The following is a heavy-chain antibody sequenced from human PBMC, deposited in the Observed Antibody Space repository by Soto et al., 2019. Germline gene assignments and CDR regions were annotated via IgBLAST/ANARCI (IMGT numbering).Heavy chain of an antibody. J-gene: IGHJ4*02. CDR2: ISGSGGST. CDR1: GFTFSSYA. V-gene: IGHV3-23*01. CDR3: AKMGDGSSSWYRYFDY. D-gene: IGHD6-13*01. Sequence: GGSLRLSCAASGFTFSSYAMSWVRQAPGKGLEWVSAISGSGGSTYYADSVKGRFTISRDNSKNTLYLQMNSLRAEDTAVYYCAKMGDGSSSWYRYFDYWGQGTLVTVSS.